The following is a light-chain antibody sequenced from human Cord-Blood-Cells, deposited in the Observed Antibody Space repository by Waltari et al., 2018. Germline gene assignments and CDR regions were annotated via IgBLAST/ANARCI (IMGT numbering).Light chain of an antibody. J-gene: IGKJ4*01. CDR1: QSVSSY. CDR2: DAS. V-gene: IGKV3-11*01. CDR3: QQRSNWPPLT. Sequence: ATLSLSPGERATLSCRASQSVSSYLAWYQQKPGQAPRLLINDASNRATGIPARFSGSGSGTDFTLTISSLEPEDFAVYYCQQRSNWPPLTFGGGTKVEIK.